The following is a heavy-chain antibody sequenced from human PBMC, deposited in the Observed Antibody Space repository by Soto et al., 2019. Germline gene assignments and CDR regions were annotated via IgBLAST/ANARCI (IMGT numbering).Heavy chain of an antibody. J-gene: IGHJ4*02. CDR2: IYWDDNK. CDR3: AHRPGTGSYDF. V-gene: IGHV2-5*02. Sequence: QISLKESGPTVVKPTQTLTLTCTFSGFSLTTYGEGVAWIRQPPGKALEWLALIYWDDNKRYSPSLRTRLTITKDTSKNQVVVTMTDTDPDDTGTYFCAHRPGTGSYDFWGQGILVTVSS. D-gene: IGHD3-10*01. CDR1: GFSLTTYGEG.